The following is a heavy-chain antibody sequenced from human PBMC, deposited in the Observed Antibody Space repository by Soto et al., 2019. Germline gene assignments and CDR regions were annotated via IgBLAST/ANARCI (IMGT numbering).Heavy chain of an antibody. D-gene: IGHD3-3*01. Sequence: LTVSDERCGERVPNYWSSWLHQKPGKGQEWMGSINPGDSETRYRPSFQDQVTISADKSISTAYLQWSTLEASDTAMYYCARFTPPHFRVLIIGAEFDYSAEGTLLSVPS. CDR1: GERVPNYW. CDR3: ARFTPPHFRVLIIGAEFDY. V-gene: IGHV5-51*07. J-gene: IGHJ4*02. CDR2: INPGDSET.